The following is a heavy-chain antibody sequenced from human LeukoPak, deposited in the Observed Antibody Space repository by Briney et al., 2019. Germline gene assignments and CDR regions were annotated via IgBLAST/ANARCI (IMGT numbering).Heavy chain of an antibody. CDR3: ARALDSSSSRYQAFEY. CDR2: IKQDGSEK. Sequence: PGGSLRLSCAASGFTFSNYWMSWVRQAPGKGLEWVANIKQDGSEKYYVDSVKGRFTISRDNDKNSLYLQMNSLRAEDTAVYYCARALDSSSSRYQAFEYWGQGTLVTVSS. CDR1: GFTFSNYW. D-gene: IGHD2-2*01. J-gene: IGHJ4*02. V-gene: IGHV3-7*01.